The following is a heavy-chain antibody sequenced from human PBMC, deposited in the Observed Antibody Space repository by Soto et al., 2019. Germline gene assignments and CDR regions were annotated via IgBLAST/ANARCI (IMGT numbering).Heavy chain of an antibody. CDR1: GFTFSSYS. D-gene: IGHD2-2*01. CDR3: ASSIVVVPAAMPDRSPMDV. V-gene: IGHV3-48*01. Sequence: GGSLRLSCAASGFTFSSYSMNWVRQAPGKGLDWVSYISSSSSTIYYADSVKGRFTISRDNAKNSLYLQMNSLRAEDTAVYYCASSIVVVPAAMPDRSPMDVWGKGTTVTVSS. CDR2: ISSSSSTI. J-gene: IGHJ6*03.